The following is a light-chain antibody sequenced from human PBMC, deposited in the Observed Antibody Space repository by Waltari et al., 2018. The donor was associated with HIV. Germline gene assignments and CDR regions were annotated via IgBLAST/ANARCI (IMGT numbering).Light chain of an antibody. CDR1: SSNIGANYD. CDR2: GNN. J-gene: IGLJ2*01. CDR3: PSYDSSLSGSVV. V-gene: IGLV1-40*01. Sequence: QSVLTQPPSVSGAPGQRVTISCTGSSSNIGANYDVHWYQQFPGTAPKLLLSGNNDRPSGVPDRFSGSRSGTSASLAITGLQADDEADYYCPSYDSSLSGSVVFGGGTKLTVL.